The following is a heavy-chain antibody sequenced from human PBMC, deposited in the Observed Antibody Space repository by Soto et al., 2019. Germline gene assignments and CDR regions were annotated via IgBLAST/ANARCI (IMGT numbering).Heavy chain of an antibody. CDR2: FIPIFGTA. V-gene: IGHV1-69*01. CDR3: ARAGTGTTNLYYYYGMDV. Sequence: QVQLVQSGAEVKKPGSSVKVSCKASGGTFSSYAISWVRQAPGQGLEWMGGFIPIFGTANYAQKFQGRVTITADESTSTAYMELSSLRSEDTAVYYWARAGTGTTNLYYYYGMDVWGQGTTVTVSS. J-gene: IGHJ6*02. D-gene: IGHD1-1*01. CDR1: GGTFSSYA.